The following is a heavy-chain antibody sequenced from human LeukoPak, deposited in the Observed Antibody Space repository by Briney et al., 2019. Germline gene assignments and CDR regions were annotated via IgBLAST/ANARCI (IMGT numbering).Heavy chain of an antibody. CDR3: ARDQLLPGDYYYGMDV. CDR2: VSGSSNTI. J-gene: IGHJ6*02. Sequence: GGSLRLSCAASGFTFTNYGMNWVRQAPGKGLEWVSYVSGSSNTIYYADSVKGRFTISRDNAKNSLYLQMNSLRDEDTAVYYCARDQLLPGDYYYGMDVWGQGTTVTVSS. V-gene: IGHV3-48*02. D-gene: IGHD2-2*01. CDR1: GFTFTNYG.